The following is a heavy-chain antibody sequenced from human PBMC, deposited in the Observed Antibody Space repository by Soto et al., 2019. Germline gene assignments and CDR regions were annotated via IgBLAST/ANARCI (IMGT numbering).Heavy chain of an antibody. V-gene: IGHV1-2*04. CDR3: ARGGVTYYDILTGYYTDY. CDR1: GYTFTGYY. D-gene: IGHD3-9*01. J-gene: IGHJ4*02. Sequence: QVQLVQSGAEVKKPGASVKVSCKASGYTFTGYYMHWVRQAPGQGLEWMGWINLNSGGTHYAQKFQGWVTMTRDTSISTAYMELSRLRSDDTAVYYCARGGVTYYDILTGYYTDYWGQGTLVTVSS. CDR2: INLNSGGT.